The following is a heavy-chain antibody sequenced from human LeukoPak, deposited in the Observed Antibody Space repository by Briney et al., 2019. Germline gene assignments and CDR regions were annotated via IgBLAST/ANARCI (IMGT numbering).Heavy chain of an antibody. J-gene: IGHJ4*02. CDR2: ISRDGSST. V-gene: IGHV3-74*03. CDR3: ARVGLYCSGGSCYDC. CDR1: GFTFSSYW. D-gene: IGHD2-15*01. Sequence: GGSLRLSCAASGFTFSSYWMHWVRQAPGKGLVWVSRISRDGSSTTYADSVKGRFTISRDNAKNTLYLQMNSLRAEDTAVYYCARVGLYCSGGSCYDCWGQGTLVTVSS.